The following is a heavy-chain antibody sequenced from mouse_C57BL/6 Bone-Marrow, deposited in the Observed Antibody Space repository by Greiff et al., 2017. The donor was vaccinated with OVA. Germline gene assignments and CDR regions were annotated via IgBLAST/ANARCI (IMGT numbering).Heavy chain of an antibody. CDR1: GYTFTSYW. D-gene: IGHD1-1*01. Sequence: QVQLQQPGAELVKPGASVKMSCKASGYTFTSYWITWVKQRPGQGLEWIGDIYPGSGSTNYNEKFKSKATLTVDTSSSTAYMQLSSLTSEDSAVYYCASHYYCSSSHWYFDVWGTGTTVTVSS. J-gene: IGHJ1*03. CDR3: ASHYYCSSSHWYFDV. V-gene: IGHV1-55*01. CDR2: IYPGSGST.